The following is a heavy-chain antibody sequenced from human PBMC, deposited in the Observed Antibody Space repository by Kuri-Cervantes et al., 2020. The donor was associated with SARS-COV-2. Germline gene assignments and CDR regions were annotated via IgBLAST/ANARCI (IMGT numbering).Heavy chain of an antibody. CDR2: ISGSGGST. CDR3: AKGISWFGELNIGVPYYYGMDG. Sequence: GESLKISCAASGFTFSSYAMSWVRQAPGKGLEWVSAISGSGGSTYYADSVKGRFTISRDNSKNTLYLQMNSLRAEDTAVYYCAKGISWFGELNIGVPYYYGMDGGGQGTTVTVSS. D-gene: IGHD3-10*01. CDR1: GFTFSSYA. J-gene: IGHJ6*02. V-gene: IGHV3-23*01.